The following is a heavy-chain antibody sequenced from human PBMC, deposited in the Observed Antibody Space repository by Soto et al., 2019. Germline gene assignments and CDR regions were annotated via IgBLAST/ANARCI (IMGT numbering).Heavy chain of an antibody. CDR2: IKQDGSEK. D-gene: IGHD6-25*01. CDR3: ARDRGYQTLDY. J-gene: IGHJ4*02. Sequence: EVQLVESGGGLVQPGGSLRLSCAASGLTFSSSWMSWARQAPGKGLEWVANIKQDGSEKYYLDSVKGRITISRDNAKNSLYLQMNSLRAEDTAVYYCARDRGYQTLDYWGQGTLVTVSS. CDR1: GLTFSSSW. V-gene: IGHV3-7*01.